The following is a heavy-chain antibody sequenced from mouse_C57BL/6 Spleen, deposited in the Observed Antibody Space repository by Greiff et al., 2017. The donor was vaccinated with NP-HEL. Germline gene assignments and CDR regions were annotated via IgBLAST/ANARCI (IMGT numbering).Heavy chain of an antibody. V-gene: IGHV1-74*01. CDR2: IHPSDSDT. Sequence: QQSCKASGYTFTSYWMHWVKQRPGQGLEWIGRIHPSDSDTNYNQKFKGKATLTVDESSSTAYMQLSSLTSEDSAVYYCAISLYYDSDYWGQGTSVTVSS. CDR1: GYTFTSYW. D-gene: IGHD2-4*01. CDR3: AISLYYDSDY. J-gene: IGHJ4*01.